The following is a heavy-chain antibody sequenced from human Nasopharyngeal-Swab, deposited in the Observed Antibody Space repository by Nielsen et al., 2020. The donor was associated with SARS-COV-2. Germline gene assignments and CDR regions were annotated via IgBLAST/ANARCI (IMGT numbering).Heavy chain of an antibody. V-gene: IGHV4-4*07. J-gene: IGHJ6*02. CDR2: IYTSGST. D-gene: IGHD3-3*01. CDR3: ARGSRFTIFGVVPDYYYGMDV. Sequence: SETLSLTCTVSGGSISSYYWSWIRQPAGKGLEWLGRIYTSGSTNYNPSLKSRVTMSLDTSKNQFSLKLSSVTAADTAVYYCARGSRFTIFGVVPDYYYGMDVWGQGTTVTVSS. CDR1: GGSISSYY.